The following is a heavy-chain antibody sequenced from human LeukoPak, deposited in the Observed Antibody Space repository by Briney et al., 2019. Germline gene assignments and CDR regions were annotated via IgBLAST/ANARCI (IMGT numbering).Heavy chain of an antibody. CDR1: GFTFSSYG. J-gene: IGHJ4*02. CDR2: ISYDGSNK. V-gene: IGHV3-30*03. Sequence: PGRSLRLSCAASGFTFSSYGMHWVRQAPGKGLEGVAVISYDGSNKYYADSVKGRFTISRDNSKNTLYLQMNSLRAEDTAVYYCATLYDSSGYYFGWGQGTLVTVSS. D-gene: IGHD3-22*01. CDR3: ATLYDSSGYYFG.